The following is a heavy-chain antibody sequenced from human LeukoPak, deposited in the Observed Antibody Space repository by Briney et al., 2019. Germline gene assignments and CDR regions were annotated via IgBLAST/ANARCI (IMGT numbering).Heavy chain of an antibody. D-gene: IGHD4-17*01. CDR3: ARGDPTVTTTGSGGLDI. CDR2: ISYDGSNK. V-gene: IGHV3-30*03. CDR1: GFTFSTYG. J-gene: IGHJ3*02. Sequence: GGSLRLSCAASGFTFSTYGMHWVRQAPGKGLEWVAVISYDGSNKYYADSVKGRFTISRDNSKNTLYLQMNSLRAEDTAVYYCARGDPTVTTTGSGGLDIWGQGTMVTVSS.